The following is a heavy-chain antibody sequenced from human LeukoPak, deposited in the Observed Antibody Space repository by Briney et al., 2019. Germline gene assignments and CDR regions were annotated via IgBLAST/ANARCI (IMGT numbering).Heavy chain of an antibody. Sequence: PGGSLRLSCAASGFTFSSYAMSWVRQAPGKGLEWVSAISGSGGSTYYADSVKGRFTISRDNSKNTLYLQMNSLRAEDTAVYYCAKVPLVVPAAVYGGFYFDYWGQGTLVTVSS. J-gene: IGHJ4*02. V-gene: IGHV3-23*01. CDR3: AKVPLVVPAAVYGGFYFDY. CDR1: GFTFSSYA. CDR2: ISGSGGST. D-gene: IGHD2-2*01.